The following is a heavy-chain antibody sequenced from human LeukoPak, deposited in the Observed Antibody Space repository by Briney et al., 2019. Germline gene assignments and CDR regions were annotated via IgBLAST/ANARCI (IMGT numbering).Heavy chain of an antibody. CDR2: IDHSGST. D-gene: IGHD1-7*01. J-gene: IGHJ4*02. CDR3: ARAGQSNWNYDY. V-gene: IGHV4-34*01. Sequence: SVTLSLTCAVYVGSFSGYYWTWIRQAPGKGLEWIGEIDHSGSTKYNPSLKSRVAISVDTSRNQFSLKLTSVTAADTAVYYCARAGQSNWNYDYWGPGTLVTVSS. CDR1: VGSFSGYY.